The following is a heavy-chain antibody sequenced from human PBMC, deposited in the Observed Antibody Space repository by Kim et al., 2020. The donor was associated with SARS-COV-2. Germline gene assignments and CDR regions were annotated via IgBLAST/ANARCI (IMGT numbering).Heavy chain of an antibody. Sequence: NYTPSPKSRVTISVDTSKNQFSLKLSSVTAADTAVYYCAGDDYGDFTTAYWGQGTLVTVSS. D-gene: IGHD4-17*01. CDR3: AGDDYGDFTTAY. J-gene: IGHJ4*02. V-gene: IGHV4-59*01.